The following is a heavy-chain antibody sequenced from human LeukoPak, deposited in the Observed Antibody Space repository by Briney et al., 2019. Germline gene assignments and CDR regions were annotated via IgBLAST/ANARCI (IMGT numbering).Heavy chain of an antibody. D-gene: IGHD4-17*01. CDR2: ISSSGSTI. V-gene: IGHV3-11*01. J-gene: IGHJ4*02. Sequence: GGSLRLSCAASGFTFSDYYMGWIRQAPGKGLEWVSYISSSGSTIYYADSVKGRFTISRDNAKNSLYLQMNSLRAEDTAVYYCARMHVDYDFDYWGQGTLVTVSS. CDR3: ARMHVDYDFDY. CDR1: GFTFSDYY.